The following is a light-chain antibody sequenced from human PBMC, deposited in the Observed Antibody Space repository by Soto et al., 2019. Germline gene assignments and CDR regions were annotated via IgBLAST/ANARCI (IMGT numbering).Light chain of an antibody. V-gene: IGKV3-20*01. Sequence: EIVLTQSPGTLSLSPGERATLSCRASQSVSSSYLAWYQQKPGQAPRLLIYGASSRATGIPDRFSGSGSGTDFTLTISRLETDDFSVDYCQQYGSSFTFGGGTKVEIK. J-gene: IGKJ4*01. CDR2: GAS. CDR1: QSVSSSY. CDR3: QQYGSSFT.